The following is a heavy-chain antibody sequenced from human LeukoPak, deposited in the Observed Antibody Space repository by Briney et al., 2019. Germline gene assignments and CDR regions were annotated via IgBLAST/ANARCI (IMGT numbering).Heavy chain of an antibody. CDR3: ARSEGDSSGGYKGY. CDR2: INHSGST. V-gene: IGHV4-34*01. CDR1: GGSFSGYY. Sequence: TSENLSLTCAGYGGSFSGYYWGWIRQPPGKGLEWIGEINHSGSTNYNPSLKSRVTISVDTSKNQFSMKLSSVTAADPAVYYCARSEGDSSGGYKGYWGQGTLVTVSS. D-gene: IGHD6-19*01. J-gene: IGHJ4*02.